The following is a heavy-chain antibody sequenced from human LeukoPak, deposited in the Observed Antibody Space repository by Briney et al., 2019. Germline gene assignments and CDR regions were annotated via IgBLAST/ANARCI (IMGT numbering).Heavy chain of an antibody. CDR3: ARDLTSLGSGSYGGS. V-gene: IGHV3-53*01. J-gene: IGHJ5*02. CDR2: IYSGGST. Sequence: PGGSLRLSCAASGFTVSTNYMSWVRQAPGKGLEWVSVIYSGGSTYYADSVKGRFTISRDNSKNTLYLQMNSLRAEDTAMYYCARDLTSLGSGSYGGSWGQGTLVTVSS. CDR1: GFTVSTNY. D-gene: IGHD1-26*01.